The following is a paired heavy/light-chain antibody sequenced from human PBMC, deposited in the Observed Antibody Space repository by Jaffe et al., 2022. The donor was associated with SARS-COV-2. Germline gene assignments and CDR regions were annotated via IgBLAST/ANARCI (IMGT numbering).Light chain of an antibody. CDR2: KAS. V-gene: IGKV1-5*03. J-gene: IGKJ1*01. CDR3: QQYNDYST. Sequence: DIQMTQSPSTLSASIGDRVTITCRASQSVSTWLAWYQQKPGMAPRLLIYKASILQNGVPSRFSGSGSGTEFALTISSLQPDDFATYYCQQYNDYSTFGQGTKVEV. CDR1: QSVSTW.
Heavy chain of an antibody. CDR2: YYTSKRT. V-gene: IGHV4-61*02. Sequence: QVQLRESGPRLVKPSQTLTLTCTVSGDSISKGDFFWSWIRQPAGGGPEWIGRYYTSKRTNYNRSLKSRVTISLDTSKSQFSLTLTSVTAADTAVYYCARRPLQYGPFDSWGQGILVTVSS. CDR3: ARRPLQYGPFDS. J-gene: IGHJ4*02. D-gene: IGHD1-1*01. CDR1: GDSISKGDFF.